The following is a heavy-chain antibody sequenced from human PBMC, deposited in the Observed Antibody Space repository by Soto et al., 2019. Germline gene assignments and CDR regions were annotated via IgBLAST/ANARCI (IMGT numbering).Heavy chain of an antibody. CDR3: ARAPEAFLEWVPGY. V-gene: IGHV3-11*06. CDR2: ISSSSSYT. J-gene: IGHJ4*02. CDR1: GFTFSDYY. Sequence: PGGSLRLSCAASGFTFSDYYMSWFRRAPGKGLEGGSYISSSSSYTNYADSVKGRFTISRDNAKNSLYLQMNSLRAEDTAVYYCARAPEAFLEWVPGYWGQGTLVTVSS. D-gene: IGHD3-3*01.